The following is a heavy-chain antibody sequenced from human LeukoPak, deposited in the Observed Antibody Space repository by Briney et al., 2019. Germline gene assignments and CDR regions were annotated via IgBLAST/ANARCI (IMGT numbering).Heavy chain of an antibody. Sequence: GGSLRLSCAASGFTFSSYWMPWVRQAPGKGLVWVSRINSDGSSTSYADSVKGRFTISRDNAKNTLYLQMNNLGAEDTAVYYCSSGNSHAFDIWGQGTMVTVSS. J-gene: IGHJ3*02. CDR2: INSDGSST. CDR1: GFTFSSYW. V-gene: IGHV3-74*01. CDR3: SSGNSHAFDI. D-gene: IGHD4-23*01.